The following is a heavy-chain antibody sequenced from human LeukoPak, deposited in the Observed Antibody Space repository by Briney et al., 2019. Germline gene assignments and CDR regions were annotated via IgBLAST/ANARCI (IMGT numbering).Heavy chain of an antibody. V-gene: IGHV5-51*01. Sequence: GESLKISCKGSGYRFTSHWIGWVRQMPGKGLEWMGIIFPGDSDTAYSPSFHGQVTISADKSINTAYLQWSSLKASDTAMYYCATSESQTKFDYWGQGTLVTVSS. CDR1: GYRFTSHW. J-gene: IGHJ4*02. CDR3: ATSESQTKFDY. D-gene: IGHD1/OR15-1a*01. CDR2: IFPGDSDT.